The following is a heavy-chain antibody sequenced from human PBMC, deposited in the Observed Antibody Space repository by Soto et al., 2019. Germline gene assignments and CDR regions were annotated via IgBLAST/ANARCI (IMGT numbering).Heavy chain of an antibody. D-gene: IGHD3-10*01. CDR2: ISSSSSPI. Sequence: EVQLVESGGGLVQPGGSLRLSCAASGFTFGSYGMNWVRQAPGKGLEWVSYISSSSSPIYYADSVKDRFNISRDNANDSLYLQMNSLRAEDTAVYYCVREAVVRVRRVSFDYWGQGTLVTVSS. CDR3: VREAVVRVRRVSFDY. V-gene: IGHV3-48*01. J-gene: IGHJ4*02. CDR1: GFTFGSYG.